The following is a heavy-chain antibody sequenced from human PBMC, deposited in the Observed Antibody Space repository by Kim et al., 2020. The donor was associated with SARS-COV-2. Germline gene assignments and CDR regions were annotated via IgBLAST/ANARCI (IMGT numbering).Heavy chain of an antibody. CDR2: INTNTGDA. Sequence: ASVKVSCKASGYILSLYAMNWVRQAPGQGLEWVGRINTNTGDATYAQGFTGRFVFSLDKSGDTAYLEISSLRAEDSAVYYCARDRVSAYYYYGMDIWGQGTTVTVSS. CDR3: ARDRVSAYYYYGMDI. J-gene: IGHJ6*02. V-gene: IGHV7-4-1*02. D-gene: IGHD3-10*01. CDR1: GYILSLYA.